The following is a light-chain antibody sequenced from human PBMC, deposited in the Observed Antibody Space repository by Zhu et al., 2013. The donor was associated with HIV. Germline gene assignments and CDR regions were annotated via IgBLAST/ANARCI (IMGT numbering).Light chain of an antibody. J-gene: IGLJ2*01. CDR3: QSYDTSLSGPYVI. CDR1: KLGDKY. Sequence: SYELTQPPSVSVSPGQTASITCSGDKLGDKYASWYQQKAGQSPVLVIFQDTERPSGVPDRFSGSKSGTSASLAITGLQAEDEATYYCQSYDTSLSGPYVIFGGGTKLTVL. V-gene: IGLV3-1*01. CDR2: QDT.